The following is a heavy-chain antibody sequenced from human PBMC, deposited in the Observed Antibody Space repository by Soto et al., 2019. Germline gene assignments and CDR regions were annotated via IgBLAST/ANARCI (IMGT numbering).Heavy chain of an antibody. CDR1: GDTFTSYW. Sequence: GESLKISCQGSGDTFTSYWIGWVRRMPGKCVEWMGIIYPGDSDTRYRPSFQGQVTISADKSISTAYLQWSSLKASDTAMYYCARHFSPVGATKDAFDIWGQGTMVTVSS. CDR3: ARHFSPVGATKDAFDI. D-gene: IGHD1-26*01. CDR2: IYPGDSDT. V-gene: IGHV5-51*01. J-gene: IGHJ3*02.